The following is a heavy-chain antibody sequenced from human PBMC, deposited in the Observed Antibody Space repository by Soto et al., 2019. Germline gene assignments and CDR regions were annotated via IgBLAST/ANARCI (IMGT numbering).Heavy chain of an antibody. V-gene: IGHV3-23*01. Sequence: EVQLLESGGGLVQPGGSLRLSCAASGFTFSSYAMSWVRQAPGKGLEWDSAITASGDTTYYADSVKGRFTISRDNSKSPIYLKMNSPRAEDTAVYYGAKVRPLRDCTRTSCLGAFDIWGQGTMVTVSS. J-gene: IGHJ3*02. CDR1: GFTFSSYA. CDR3: AKVRPLRDCTRTSCLGAFDI. D-gene: IGHD2-2*01. CDR2: ITASGDTT.